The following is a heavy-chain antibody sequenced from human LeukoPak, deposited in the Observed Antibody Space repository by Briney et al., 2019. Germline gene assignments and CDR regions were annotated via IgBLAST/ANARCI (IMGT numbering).Heavy chain of an antibody. Sequence: GGSLRLSCSASGFTFNNYAMNWVRQAPGKGLEWVSGVSGSGGGTYYADSVKGRFTISRDNSRNTVYMQMDSLRAEDTAIYYCAGDRNSDWYSPLDYWGQGSQVTVSP. CDR1: GFTFNNYA. D-gene: IGHD6-19*01. CDR2: VSGSGGGT. V-gene: IGHV3-23*01. CDR3: AGDRNSDWYSPLDY. J-gene: IGHJ4*02.